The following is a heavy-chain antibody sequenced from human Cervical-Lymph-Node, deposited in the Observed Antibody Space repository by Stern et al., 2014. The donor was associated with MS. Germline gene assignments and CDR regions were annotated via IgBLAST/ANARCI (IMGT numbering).Heavy chain of an antibody. Sequence: EVQLVESGGGLVQPGGSLRLSCAASGFTFSIYWMHWVRQAPGKGLVWVSRISTDGTSTTYADSVKGRFSVSRDNAKNTLYLQLNSLRAEDTAVYYCATGRTGSVLGNDWGQGTLVTVSS. J-gene: IGHJ4*02. CDR1: GFTFSIYW. V-gene: IGHV3-74*01. CDR3: ATGRTGSVLGND. D-gene: IGHD1-1*01. CDR2: ISTDGTST.